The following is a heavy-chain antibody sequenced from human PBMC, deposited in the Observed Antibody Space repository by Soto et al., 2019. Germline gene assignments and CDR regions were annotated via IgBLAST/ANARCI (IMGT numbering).Heavy chain of an antibody. Sequence: SEMLSLTCAVCGGYIRSGGYSWSWIRQPPGKGLEWIGYIHHSGSTYYNPSLKSRVTISVDRSKNQFSLKLSSVTAADTAVYYCARVPDRWGQGTLVTVS. CDR2: IHHSGST. CDR3: ARVPDR. J-gene: IGHJ5*02. D-gene: IGHD2-2*01. CDR1: GGYIRSGGYS. V-gene: IGHV4-30-2*01.